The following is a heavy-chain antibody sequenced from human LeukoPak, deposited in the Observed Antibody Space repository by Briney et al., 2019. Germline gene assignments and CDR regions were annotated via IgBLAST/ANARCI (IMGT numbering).Heavy chain of an antibody. D-gene: IGHD3-3*01. Sequence: SETLSLTCTVSGGSISSSSYYWGWIRQPPGKGLEWIGSIYYSGSTYYNPSLKGRVTISVDTSKNQFSLKLSSVTAADTAVYYCASRSTILGHFDYWGQGTLVTVSS. J-gene: IGHJ4*02. CDR3: ASRSTILGHFDY. CDR2: IYYSGST. V-gene: IGHV4-39*07. CDR1: GGSISSSSYY.